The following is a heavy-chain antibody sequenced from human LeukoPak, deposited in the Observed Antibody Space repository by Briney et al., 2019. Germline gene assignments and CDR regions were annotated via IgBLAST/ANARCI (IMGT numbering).Heavy chain of an antibody. J-gene: IGHJ5*02. CDR2: MNPNSGNT. Sequence: ASVKVSCKASGYTLSNYDINWVRQTTGQGLEWMGWMNPNSGNTGYAQKFQGRVTMTRTTSMSTAYMELNSLRSEDTAVYYCARGHWTGYNYNWFDPWGHGTLVTVSS. D-gene: IGHD3/OR15-3a*01. CDR3: ARGHWTGYNYNWFDP. CDR1: GYTLSNYD. V-gene: IGHV1-8*01.